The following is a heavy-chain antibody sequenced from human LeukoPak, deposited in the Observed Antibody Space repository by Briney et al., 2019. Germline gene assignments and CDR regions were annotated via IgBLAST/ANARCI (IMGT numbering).Heavy chain of an antibody. CDR3: ARYCSSTSCYSDY. V-gene: IGHV1-2*06. Sequence: ASVKLSCKASGYTFTGYYMHWVRQAPGQGLEYMGRINPISGGTVYAQKFQGRVTMTRDTSITTAYMELTRLTSDDTAVYYCARYCSSTSCYSDYWGQGTLVTVSS. J-gene: IGHJ4*02. CDR2: INPISGGT. CDR1: GYTFTGYY. D-gene: IGHD2-2*01.